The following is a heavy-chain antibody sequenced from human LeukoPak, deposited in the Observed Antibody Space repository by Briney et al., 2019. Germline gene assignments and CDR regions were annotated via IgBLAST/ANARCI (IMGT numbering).Heavy chain of an antibody. CDR2: INHSGST. D-gene: IGHD6-19*01. J-gene: IGHJ4*02. V-gene: IGHV4-34*01. Sequence: SETLSLTCAVYGGSFSGYYWSWIRQPPGKGLEWIGEINHSGSTNYNPSLKSRVTISVDTSKNQFSLKLSSVTAADTAAYYCARAGIAVAGTRLDYWGQGTLVTVSS. CDR3: ARAGIAVAGTRLDY. CDR1: GGSFSGYY.